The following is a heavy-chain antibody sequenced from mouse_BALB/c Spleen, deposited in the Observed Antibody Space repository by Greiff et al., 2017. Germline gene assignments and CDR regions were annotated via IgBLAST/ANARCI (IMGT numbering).Heavy chain of an antibody. CDR3: ARGVNYYAMDY. Sequence: LVESGPELVKPGASVKISCKASGYSFTGYFMNWVMQSHGKSLEWIGRINPYNGDTFYNQKFKGKATLTVDKSSSTAHMELRSLASEDSAVYYCARGVNYYAMDYWGQGTSVTVSS. J-gene: IGHJ4*01. D-gene: IGHD2-1*01. V-gene: IGHV1-20*02. CDR2: INPYNGDT. CDR1: GYSFTGYF.